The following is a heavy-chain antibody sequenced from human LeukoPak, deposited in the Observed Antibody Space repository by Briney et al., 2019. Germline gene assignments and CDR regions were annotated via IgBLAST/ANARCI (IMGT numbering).Heavy chain of an antibody. V-gene: IGHV3-21*01. J-gene: IGHJ4*02. D-gene: IGHD2-2*01. Sequence: GGSLRLSCAASGFTFSRYWMSWVRQAPGKGLEWVSSISSSSSYIYYADSVKGRFTISRDNAKNSLYLQMNSLRAEDTAVYYCAARDDGYCSSTSCLYFDYWGQGTLVTVSS. CDR2: ISSSSSYI. CDR1: GFTFSRYW. CDR3: AARDDGYCSSTSCLYFDY.